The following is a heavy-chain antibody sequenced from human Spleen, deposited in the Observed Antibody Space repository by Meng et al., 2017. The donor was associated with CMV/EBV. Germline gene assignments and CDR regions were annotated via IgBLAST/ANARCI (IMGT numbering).Heavy chain of an antibody. Sequence: KASGGTFSSYAISWMRQAPGQGLEWMGGIIPIFGTANYAQKFQGRVTITTDESTSTAYMELSSLRSEDTAVYYCASGRDGYNFSLDYWGQGTLVTVSS. D-gene: IGHD5-24*01. CDR3: ASGRDGYNFSLDY. CDR1: GGTFSSYA. V-gene: IGHV1-69*05. CDR2: IIPIFGTA. J-gene: IGHJ4*02.